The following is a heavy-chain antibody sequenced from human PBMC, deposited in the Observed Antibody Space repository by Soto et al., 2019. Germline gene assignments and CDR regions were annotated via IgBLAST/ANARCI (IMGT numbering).Heavy chain of an antibody. CDR1: GFTFSHYS. CDR2: IENGGSPT. CDR3: ARGVGYYGSRNSYYFDS. J-gene: IGHJ4*02. Sequence: EVQLVESGGGLVQPGGSLRLSCAASGFTFSHYSINWVRQTPGKGLEWVSFIENGGSPTYYADSVRGRFTISRDNAKNSLYLEMNSLRDEDTAVYYCARGVGYYGSRNSYYFDSWGQGTLVPVYS. V-gene: IGHV3-48*02. D-gene: IGHD3-10*01.